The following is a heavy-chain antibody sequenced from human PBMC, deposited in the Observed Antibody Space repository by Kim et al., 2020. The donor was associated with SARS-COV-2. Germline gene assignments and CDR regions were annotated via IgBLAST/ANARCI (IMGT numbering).Heavy chain of an antibody. Sequence: QKFRGRVPMTRDTSTSTVYMELSSLRSEDTAVYYCARAEDSSGPSSAFDIWGQGTMVTVSS. D-gene: IGHD3-22*01. CDR3: ARAEDSSGPSSAFDI. V-gene: IGHV1-46*01. J-gene: IGHJ3*02.